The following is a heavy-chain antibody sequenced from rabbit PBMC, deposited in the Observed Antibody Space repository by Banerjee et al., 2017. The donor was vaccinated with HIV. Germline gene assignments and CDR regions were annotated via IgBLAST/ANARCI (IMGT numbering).Heavy chain of an antibody. Sequence: QSLEESGGDLVKPGASLTLTCTASGFTFSSYWICWVRQAPGKGLEWIGCINTSSGNTVYASWAKGRFTISKTSSTTVTLQMTSLTAADTATYFCARSVAGADWSYALWGPGTLVTVS. CDR3: ARSVAGADWSYAL. CDR1: GFTFSSYW. J-gene: IGHJ6*01. D-gene: IGHD8-1*01. CDR2: INTSSGNT. V-gene: IGHV1S40*01.